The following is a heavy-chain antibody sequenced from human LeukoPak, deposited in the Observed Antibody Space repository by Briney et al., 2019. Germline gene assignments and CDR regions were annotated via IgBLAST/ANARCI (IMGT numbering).Heavy chain of an antibody. V-gene: IGHV1-2*06. Sequence: ASVKVSCKASGYTFTGYYMHWVRQAPGQGLEWMGRINPNSGGTNYAQKFQGRVTMTRDTSISTAYMELSRLRSDDTAVYYCAREGYSSSWSDNWFDPWGQGTLVTASS. J-gene: IGHJ5*02. CDR2: INPNSGGT. CDR1: GYTFTGYY. CDR3: AREGYSSSWSDNWFDP. D-gene: IGHD6-13*01.